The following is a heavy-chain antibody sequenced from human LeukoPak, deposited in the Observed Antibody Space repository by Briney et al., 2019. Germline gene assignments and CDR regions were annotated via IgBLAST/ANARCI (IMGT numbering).Heavy chain of an antibody. Sequence: GESLKIPGKGSGYNFTSYWMGWVRQVPGKGLEWMGIIYPGDSDTRYSPSFQGQVTISADKSISTAYLQWSSLKASDTAMYYCARQGYYGLRTQGHWGQGTLVTVSS. D-gene: IGHD3-10*01. CDR1: GYNFTSYW. CDR3: ARQGYYGLRTQGH. V-gene: IGHV5-51*01. CDR2: IYPGDSDT. J-gene: IGHJ4*02.